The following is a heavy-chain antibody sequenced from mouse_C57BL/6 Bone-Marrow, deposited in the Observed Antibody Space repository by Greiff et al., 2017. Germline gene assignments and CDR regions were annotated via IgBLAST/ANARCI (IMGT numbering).Heavy chain of an antibody. V-gene: IGHV1-76*01. D-gene: IGHD2-3*01. Sequence: VQLQQSGAELVRPGASVKLSCKASGYTFTDYYINWVKQRPGQGLEWIARIYPGSGNTYYNEKFKGKATLTAEKSSSTAYMQLSSLTSEDSAVYFCARGWLFAYWGQGTLVTVSA. CDR1: GYTFTDYY. J-gene: IGHJ3*01. CDR3: ARGWLFAY. CDR2: IYPGSGNT.